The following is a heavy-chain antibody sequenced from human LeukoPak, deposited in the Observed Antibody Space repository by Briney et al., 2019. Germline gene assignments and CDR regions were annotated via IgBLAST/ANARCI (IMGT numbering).Heavy chain of an antibody. D-gene: IGHD2-15*01. J-gene: IGHJ4*02. CDR3: VKYCSGGNCYSGLY. Sequence: PGGSLRLSCAASGFTVSSNYMTWVRQAPGKGLEWVSTFSSSGGSTYYADSVKGRFTISRDSSKNTLFLQMNSLRAEDTAAYYCVKYCSGGNCYSGLYWGQGTLVTVSS. V-gene: IGHV3-23*01. CDR1: GFTVSSNY. CDR2: FSSSGGST.